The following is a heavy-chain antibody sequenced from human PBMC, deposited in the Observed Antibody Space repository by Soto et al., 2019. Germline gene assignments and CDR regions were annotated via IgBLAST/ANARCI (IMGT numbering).Heavy chain of an antibody. Sequence: EVQLVESGGGLVQPGGSLRLSCAASGFTFSSYWMHWVRQAPGKGLVWVSRINSDGSSTYYADSVKGRFTISRDNAKNTRYRQRNSLRAEDRAVNSCARQLAGNRGCWGQGPLVTVSS. CDR2: INSDGSST. V-gene: IGHV3-74*01. D-gene: IGHD3-10*01. CDR3: ARQLAGNRGC. CDR1: GFTFSSYW. J-gene: IGHJ4*02.